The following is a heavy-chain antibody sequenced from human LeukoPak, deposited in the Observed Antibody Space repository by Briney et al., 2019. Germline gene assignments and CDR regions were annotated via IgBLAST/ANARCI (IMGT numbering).Heavy chain of an antibody. J-gene: IGHJ4*02. Sequence: GGSLRLSCATSGSTFSGYSMNWVRQAPGKGLEWLSYISSSSSTIYYADSVKGRFTISRDNAKNSLYLQLNSLRAEDTAVYYCAREYFDNSGYYYWGRGILVTVSS. CDR3: AREYFDNSGYYY. CDR1: GSTFSGYS. V-gene: IGHV3-48*01. CDR2: ISSSSSTI. D-gene: IGHD3-22*01.